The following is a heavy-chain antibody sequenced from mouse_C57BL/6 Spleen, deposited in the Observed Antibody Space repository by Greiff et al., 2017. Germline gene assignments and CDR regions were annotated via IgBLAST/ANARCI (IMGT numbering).Heavy chain of an antibody. J-gene: IGHJ3*01. Sequence: EVQLMESGGGLVQPGGSLKLSCAASGFTFSDYYMYWVRQTPEKRLEWVAYISNGGGSTYYPDTVKGRFTISRDNAKNTLYLQMSRLKSEDTAMYYCARQDGYYGAYWGQGTLVTVSA. V-gene: IGHV5-12*01. D-gene: IGHD2-3*01. CDR3: ARQDGYYGAY. CDR1: GFTFSDYY. CDR2: ISNGGGST.